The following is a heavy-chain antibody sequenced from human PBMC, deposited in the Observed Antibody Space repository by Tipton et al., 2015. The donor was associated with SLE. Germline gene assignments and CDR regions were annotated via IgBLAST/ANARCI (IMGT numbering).Heavy chain of an antibody. Sequence: QVQLVQSGGGLVQPGGSLRLSCAASGFTFSSYAMHWVRQAPGKGLEWIGSIYYSGSTYYNPSLKSRVTISVDTSKNQFSLELSSVTAADTAVYYCARSVTFDYWGQGTLVTVSS. J-gene: IGHJ4*02. V-gene: IGHV4-38-2*01. CDR2: IYYSGST. CDR3: ARSVTFDY. CDR1: GFTFSSYA.